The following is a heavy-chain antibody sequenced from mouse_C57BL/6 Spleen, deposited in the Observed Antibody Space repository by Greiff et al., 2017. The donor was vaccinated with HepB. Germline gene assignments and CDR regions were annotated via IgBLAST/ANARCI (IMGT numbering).Heavy chain of an antibody. V-gene: IGHV5-4*01. J-gene: IGHJ4*01. Sequence: EVQLMESGGGLVKPGGSLKLSCAASGFTFSSYAMSWVRQTPEKRLEWVATISDGGSYTYYPDNVKGRFTISRDNAKNNLYLQMSHLKSEDTAMYYCARDEGTTVVSAMDYWGQGTSVTVSS. D-gene: IGHD1-1*01. CDR1: GFTFSSYA. CDR3: ARDEGTTVVSAMDY. CDR2: ISDGGSYT.